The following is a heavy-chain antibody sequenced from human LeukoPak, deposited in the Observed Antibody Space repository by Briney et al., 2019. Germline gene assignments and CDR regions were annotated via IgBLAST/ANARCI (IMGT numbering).Heavy chain of an antibody. D-gene: IGHD4-17*01. CDR3: ARLPKGYYGDYSPPNYFDY. J-gene: IGHJ4*02. CDR2: IKQDGSEK. V-gene: IGHV3-7*01. CDR1: GFTFSSYW. Sequence: GGSLRLSCAASGFTFSSYWMSWVRQAPGKGLEWVANIKQDGSEKYYVDSVKGRFTISRDNAKNSLYLQMNSLRAEDTAVYYCARLPKGYYGDYSPPNYFDYWGQGTLVTVSS.